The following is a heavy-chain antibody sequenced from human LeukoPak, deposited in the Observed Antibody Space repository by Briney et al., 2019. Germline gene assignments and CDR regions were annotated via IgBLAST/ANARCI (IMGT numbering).Heavy chain of an antibody. CDR3: AREGGIVVAGTWGRNSYYMDV. CDR1: GFTFTSSA. V-gene: IGHV1-58*02. J-gene: IGHJ6*03. D-gene: IGHD6-19*01. Sequence: GASVKVSCKASGFTFTSSAMQWVRQARGQRLEWIGWIVVGSGNTNYAQKFQERVTITRDMSTSTAYMELSSLRSEDTAVYYCAREGGIVVAGTWGRNSYYMDVWGKGTTVTVSS. CDR2: IVVGSGNT.